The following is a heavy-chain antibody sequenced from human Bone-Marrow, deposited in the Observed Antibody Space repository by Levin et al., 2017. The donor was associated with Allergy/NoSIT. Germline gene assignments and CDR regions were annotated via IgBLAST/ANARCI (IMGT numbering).Heavy chain of an antibody. CDR1: ESDFTNFR. CDR2: IDRSDFNT. J-gene: IGHJ6*03. Sequence: GGSLRLSCKVSESDFTNFRIIWVRQMPGNGLEWMGRIDRSDFNTNYSPSFQGHVTISIDKSTSTAYLQWASLKASDTATYFCARERIVPAPYSLYYYMDVWGKGTTVTVSS. D-gene: IGHD2-2*01. V-gene: IGHV5-10-1*01. CDR3: ARERIVPAPYSLYYYMDV.